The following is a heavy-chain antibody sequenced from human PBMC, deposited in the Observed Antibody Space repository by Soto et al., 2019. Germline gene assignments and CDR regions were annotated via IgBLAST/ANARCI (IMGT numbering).Heavy chain of an antibody. J-gene: IGHJ3*02. Sequence: EVQLVQSGAEVKKPGESLKISCKGSGYSFTNHWIGWVRQMPGKGLEWMGLIYPGGSDVRYSPSFQGQVTISVDKSITTAYLQWSSLRASDTAMYFCARQFQLGIGAPGSFPFDIWGQGTMVTVSS. V-gene: IGHV5-51*01. CDR3: ARQFQLGIGAPGSFPFDI. CDR1: GYSFTNHW. CDR2: IYPGGSDV. D-gene: IGHD6-13*01.